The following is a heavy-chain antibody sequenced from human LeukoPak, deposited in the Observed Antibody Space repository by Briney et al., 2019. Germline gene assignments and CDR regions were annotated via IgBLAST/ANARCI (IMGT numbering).Heavy chain of an antibody. D-gene: IGHD7-27*01. CDR1: GGSISSTGYY. V-gene: IGHV4-39*02. CDR2: IYYSWNT. J-gene: IGHJ4*02. CDR3: ARLHWGSGGSGSFDY. Sequence: SSETLSLTCTVSGGSISSTGYYWGWIRQPPGKGLEWTGIIYYSWNTYYNPSLKSRLTISVDTSKNHFSLRLRSVTAADTVVFYCARLHWGSGGSGSFDYWGQGTLVTVSS.